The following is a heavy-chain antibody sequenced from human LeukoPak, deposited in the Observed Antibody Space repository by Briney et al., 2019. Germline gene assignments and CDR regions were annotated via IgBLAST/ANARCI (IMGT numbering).Heavy chain of an antibody. CDR2: ISSSSSYI. D-gene: IGHD2-2*01. V-gene: IGHV3-21*01. Sequence: PGGSLRLSCAASGFTFSSYSMNWVRQAPGKGLEWVSSISSSSSYIYYADSVKGRFTISRDNAKNSLYLQMNSLRAEDTAVYYCARDRLDIVVVPGALFAFDIWGQGKMVTVSS. CDR1: GFTFSSYS. J-gene: IGHJ3*02. CDR3: ARDRLDIVVVPGALFAFDI.